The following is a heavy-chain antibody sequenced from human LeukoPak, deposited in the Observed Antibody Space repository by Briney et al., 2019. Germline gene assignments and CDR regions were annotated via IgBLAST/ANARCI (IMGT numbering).Heavy chain of an antibody. CDR1: NGSISYYY. Sequence: SETLSLTCTVSNGSISYYYWSWIRQSPGKGLEWIAYIFHRGSTDYNPSLKSRLTISVDTSKNQFSLKMNSVTAADTAVYFCARGGALPRALDAWGQGTLVTVAS. D-gene: IGHD3-16*01. CDR3: ARGGALPRALDA. V-gene: IGHV4-59*03. CDR2: IFHRGST. J-gene: IGHJ5*02.